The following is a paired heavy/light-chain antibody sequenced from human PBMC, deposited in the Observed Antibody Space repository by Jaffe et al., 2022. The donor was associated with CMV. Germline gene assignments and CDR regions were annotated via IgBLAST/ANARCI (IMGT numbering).Heavy chain of an antibody. Sequence: QLQLQESGPGLVQPSETLSLTCTVSGGSISRNNYYWGWIRQPPGKGLEWIGSIYYSGITYSNPSLKSRVTISVDTSKNQFSLRLNSVTAADTAVYYCARQGSATTPEFVYWGQGTLVTVSS. J-gene: IGHJ4*02. CDR2: IYYSGIT. V-gene: IGHV4-39*01. CDR1: GGSISRNNYY. CDR3: ARQGSATTPEFVY. D-gene: IGHD1-26*01.
Light chain of an antibody. CDR2: KTS. V-gene: IGKV1-5*03. J-gene: IGKJ2*01. CDR1: QTVSKW. Sequence: DIQMTQSPSTLSASVGDRVTITCRASQTVSKWLAWYQQKPGKAPKLLIYKTSTLESGVPSRFSGSGSGTEFTLTISSLQPDDFATYYCQQFDNYLYTFGQGTKLEIK. CDR3: QQFDNYLYT.